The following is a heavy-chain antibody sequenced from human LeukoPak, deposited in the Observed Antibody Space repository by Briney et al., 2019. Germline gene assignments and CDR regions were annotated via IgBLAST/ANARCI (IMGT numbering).Heavy chain of an antibody. J-gene: IGHJ6*03. CDR3: ARTANYYYYYMDV. Sequence: SETLSLTCTVSGGSISSSSYYWGWIRQPPGKGLEWIGSIYYSGSTYYNPSLKSRVTISVDTSKNQFSLKLSSVTAADTAVYYCARTANYYYYYMDVWGKGTTVTVSS. V-gene: IGHV4-39*07. CDR2: IYYSGST. CDR1: GGSISSSSYY.